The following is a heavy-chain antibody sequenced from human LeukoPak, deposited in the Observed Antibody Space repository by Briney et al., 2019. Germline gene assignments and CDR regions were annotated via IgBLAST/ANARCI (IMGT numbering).Heavy chain of an antibody. CDR2: IYYSGST. CDR3: ASARLVAATRGAFDI. D-gene: IGHD1-26*01. Sequence: SETLSLTCTVSGGSISSYYWSWIRQPPGKGLEWIGYIYYSGSTNYNPSLKSRVTISVDTSKNQFSLKLSSVTAADTAVYYCASARLVAATRGAFDIWGQGTMVTVSS. J-gene: IGHJ3*02. CDR1: GGSISSYY. V-gene: IGHV4-59*01.